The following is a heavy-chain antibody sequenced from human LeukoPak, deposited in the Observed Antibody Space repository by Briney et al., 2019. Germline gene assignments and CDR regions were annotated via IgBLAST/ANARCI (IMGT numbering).Heavy chain of an antibody. J-gene: IGHJ5*02. CDR2: ISYTGST. V-gene: IGHV4-59*01. Sequence: SETLSLTCTVSGGSISPYFWSWIRQPPGKGLEWIGYISYTGSTNYNPSLKSRVSISVDTSKNQFSLQLTSVTAADTAVYYCARDDYRGVTNFDPWGQGTLVTVSS. D-gene: IGHD3-10*01. CDR3: ARDDYRGVTNFDP. CDR1: GGSISPYF.